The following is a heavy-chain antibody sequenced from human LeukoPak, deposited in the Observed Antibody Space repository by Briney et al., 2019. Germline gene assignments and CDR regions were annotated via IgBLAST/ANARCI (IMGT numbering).Heavy chain of an antibody. CDR2: IYYSGRT. J-gene: IGHJ1*01. Sequence: SETLSLTCAVYGGSFSGYYWSWIRQPPGKGLEWIGYIYYSGRTNYNPSLKSRVIISVDTFKNQFSLRLSSVTAADTAVYYCARHRVGSSWYSLQHWGQGTLVTVSS. V-gene: IGHV4-59*08. D-gene: IGHD6-13*01. CDR3: ARHRVGSSWYSLQH. CDR1: GGSFSGYY.